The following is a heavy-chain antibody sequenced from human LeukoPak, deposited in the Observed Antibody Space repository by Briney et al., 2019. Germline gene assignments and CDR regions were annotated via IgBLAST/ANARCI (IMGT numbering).Heavy chain of an antibody. CDR1: GYTFTGYY. D-gene: IGHD6-19*01. CDR3: AGNSEQWLVPTRGFDY. J-gene: IGHJ4*02. CDR2: INPNSGDT. Sequence: GASVKVSCKASGYTFTGYYIHWVRQAPGQGLEWMGRINPNSGDTNYAQKFQGSVTMTRDTSISTAYLELSSLRSEDTAVYYCAGNSEQWLVPTRGFDYWGQGTLVTVSS. V-gene: IGHV1-2*06.